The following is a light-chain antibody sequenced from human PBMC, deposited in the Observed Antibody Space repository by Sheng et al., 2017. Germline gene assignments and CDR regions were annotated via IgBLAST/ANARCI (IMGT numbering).Light chain of an antibody. CDR2: KAS. Sequence: DIQMTQSPSTLSASVGDRVTITCRASQSIRSWLAWYQQKPGKAPNLLIYKASSLESGVPSRFSGSGSGTEFTLTISSLQPDDFATYYCQQYNSYPWTFGQGTKVEI. CDR3: QQYNSYPWT. CDR1: QSIRSW. J-gene: IGKJ1*01. V-gene: IGKV1-5*03.